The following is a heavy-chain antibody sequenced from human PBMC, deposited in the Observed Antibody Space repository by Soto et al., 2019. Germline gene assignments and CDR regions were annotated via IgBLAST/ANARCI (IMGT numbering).Heavy chain of an antibody. D-gene: IGHD1-20*01. CDR3: ARGLYNWNYFDY. J-gene: IGHJ4*02. V-gene: IGHV4-31*03. Sequence: QVQLQESGPGLVKPSQTLSLTCTVSGGSISSGGYYWSWIRQHPGKGLEWIGYIYYSGSTHYNPSLKRRVTISVDTSKNQFSLKLSSVTAADTAVYYCARGLYNWNYFDYWGQGTLVTVS. CDR1: GGSISSGGYY. CDR2: IYYSGST.